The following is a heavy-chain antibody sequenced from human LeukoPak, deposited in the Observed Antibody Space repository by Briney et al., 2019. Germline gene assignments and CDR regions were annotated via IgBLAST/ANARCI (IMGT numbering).Heavy chain of an antibody. D-gene: IGHD3-3*02. CDR2: ISSSSSTI. CDR1: GFTFSSYS. CDR3: AREEAL. J-gene: IGHJ4*02. V-gene: IGHV3-48*01. Sequence: GGSLRLSCAASGFTFSSYSMNWGRQAAGKGLEWGSYISSSSSTIYYADCVKGRFTISRDNAKNSLYLQMNSLRAEDTAVSYCAREEALWGQGTLVTVSS.